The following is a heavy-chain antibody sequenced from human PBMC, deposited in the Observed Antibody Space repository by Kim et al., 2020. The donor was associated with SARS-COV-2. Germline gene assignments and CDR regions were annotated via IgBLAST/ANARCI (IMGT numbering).Heavy chain of an antibody. CDR3: ARGGHETFDI. Sequence: SETLSLTCSVSGGSISGFYWSWVRQPPGKGLEWIGYIYYSGNTNYNPSLKTRVDISVDTSKNQFSLKVNSVIAADTAVYFCARGGHETFDIWCQGTMVSVSS. D-gene: IGHD3-10*01. J-gene: IGHJ3*02. CDR2: IYYSGNT. V-gene: IGHV4-59*01. CDR1: GGSISGFY.